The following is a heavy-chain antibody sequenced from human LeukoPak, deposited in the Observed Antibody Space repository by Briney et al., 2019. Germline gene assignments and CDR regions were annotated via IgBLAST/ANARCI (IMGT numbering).Heavy chain of an antibody. D-gene: IGHD4-17*01. Sequence: GGSLRLSCTASGFTFSSYAMTWVRLAPGKGLEWVSVIGGSGGSTFYADSVKGRCTISRDNSKNTLYLQMNSLRAEDTAVYYCAKAATVTTRYFDYWGQGTLVTVSS. CDR3: AKAATVTTRYFDY. CDR1: GFTFSSYA. CDR2: IGGSGGST. J-gene: IGHJ4*02. V-gene: IGHV3-23*01.